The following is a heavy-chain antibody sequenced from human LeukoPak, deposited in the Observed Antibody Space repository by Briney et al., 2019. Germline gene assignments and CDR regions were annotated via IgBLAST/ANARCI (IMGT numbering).Heavy chain of an antibody. J-gene: IGHJ5*02. CDR2: IHHSGGT. CDR1: GYSISSGYY. D-gene: IGHD3-10*01. CDR3: ARARRFGDLNWFDP. Sequence: SETLSLTCTVSGYSISSGYYWGWIRQPPGKRLEWIGAIHHSGGTYYNPSLKSRVTISIDTSKNQFSLKLSSVTAADTAVYYCARARRFGDLNWFDPWGQGTLVTVSS. V-gene: IGHV4-38-2*02.